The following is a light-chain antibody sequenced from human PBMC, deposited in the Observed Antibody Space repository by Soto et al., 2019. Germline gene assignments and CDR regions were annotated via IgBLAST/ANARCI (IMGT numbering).Light chain of an antibody. Sequence: DIVMTQSPDSLSVSLGDRATISCKPSQTLLYSSNNKTYLACFQQKPGQPPKLLIYWASTRNSVVPDRFSGSGSWTDFTLTISGLQAEDVAIYDCQQYYSISVTFGQGKRLEIK. CDR3: QQYYSISVT. J-gene: IGKJ5*01. CDR2: WAS. V-gene: IGKV4-1*01. CDR1: QTLLYSSNNKTY.